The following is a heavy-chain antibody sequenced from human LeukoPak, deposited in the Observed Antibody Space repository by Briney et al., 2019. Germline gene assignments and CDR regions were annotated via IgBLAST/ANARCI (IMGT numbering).Heavy chain of an antibody. V-gene: IGHV1-46*01. J-gene: IGHJ6*03. D-gene: IGHD6-19*01. CDR1: GYTFTNYY. CDR3: ARCGFVAENYYYYYMDV. Sequence: GASVKVSCKASGYTFTNYYMHWVRQAPGQGLEWMGIIDPSGGDTTYAQKFQGRVTMTRDMSTSTVYMELSSLRSEDTVVYYCARCGFVAENYYYYYMDVWAKGTTVTVSS. CDR2: IDPSGGDT.